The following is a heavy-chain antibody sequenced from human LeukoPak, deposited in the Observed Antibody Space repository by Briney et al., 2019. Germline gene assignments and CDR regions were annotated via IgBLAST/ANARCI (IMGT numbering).Heavy chain of an antibody. Sequence: GGSLRLSCAASGFTFSSYHMNWVRKAPGKGLERVSYISSSSSIIYYADSVKGRFTISRDNAKNSLYLQMNSLRDEDTAVYYCARDGDTTVRGVPNWFDPWGQGTLVTVSS. CDR3: ARDGDTTVRGVPNWFDP. CDR2: ISSSSSII. V-gene: IGHV3-48*02. CDR1: GFTFSSYH. D-gene: IGHD3-10*01. J-gene: IGHJ5*02.